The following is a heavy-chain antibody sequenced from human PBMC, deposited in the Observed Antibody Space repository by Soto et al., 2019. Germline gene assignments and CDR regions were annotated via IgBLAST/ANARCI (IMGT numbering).Heavy chain of an antibody. Sequence: QVQLVQSGAEVKKPGSSVKVSCKASGGTFSSYTISWVRQAPGQGLECMGRIIPILGIANYAQKFQGRVTITADKSTSTAYMELSSLRSEDTAVYYCARVETHYDYIWGSYRNDAFDIWGQGTMVTVSS. V-gene: IGHV1-69*02. J-gene: IGHJ3*02. CDR1: GGTFSSYT. D-gene: IGHD3-16*02. CDR3: ARVETHYDYIWGSYRNDAFDI. CDR2: IIPILGIA.